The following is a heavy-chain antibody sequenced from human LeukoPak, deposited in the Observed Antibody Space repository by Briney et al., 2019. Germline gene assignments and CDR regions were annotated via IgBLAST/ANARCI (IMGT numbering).Heavy chain of an antibody. J-gene: IGHJ3*02. CDR2: ISWDGGST. CDR1: GFTFDDYA. Sequence: TGGSLRLSCAASGFTFDDYAMHWVRQAPEKGLEWVSLISWDGGSTYYADSVKGRFTISRDNSKNSLYLQMNSLRAEDTALYYCAKDNGHNAFDIWGQGTMVTVSS. CDR3: AKDNGHNAFDI. V-gene: IGHV3-43D*04.